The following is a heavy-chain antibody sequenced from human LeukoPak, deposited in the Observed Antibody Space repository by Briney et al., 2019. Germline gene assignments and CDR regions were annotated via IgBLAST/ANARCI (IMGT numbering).Heavy chain of an antibody. CDR1: GFTVSSNY. D-gene: IGHD3-22*01. CDR2: IYSGGST. J-gene: IGHJ4*02. Sequence: PGGSLRLSCAASGFTVSSNYMRWVRQAPGKGLEWVSVIYSGGSTYYAASVEGRLSISTDNSKNTLYLQMNSLRAEDTAVYYCARAGYYYDSSGYYYFDYWGQGTLVTVSS. V-gene: IGHV3-66*01. CDR3: ARAGYYYDSSGYYYFDY.